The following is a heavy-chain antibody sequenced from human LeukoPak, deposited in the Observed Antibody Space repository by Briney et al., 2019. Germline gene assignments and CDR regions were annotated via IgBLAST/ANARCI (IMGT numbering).Heavy chain of an antibody. V-gene: IGHV1-8*01. CDR1: GYTFTSYD. CDR3: ARTSDSSGWYGEDAFDI. J-gene: IGHJ3*02. D-gene: IGHD6-19*01. Sequence: ASVKASCKASGYTFTSYDINWVRQATGQGLEWMGWMNPNSGNTGYAQKFQGRVTMTRNTSISTAYMELSSLRSEDTAVYYCARTSDSSGWYGEDAFDIWGQGTMVTVSS. CDR2: MNPNSGNT.